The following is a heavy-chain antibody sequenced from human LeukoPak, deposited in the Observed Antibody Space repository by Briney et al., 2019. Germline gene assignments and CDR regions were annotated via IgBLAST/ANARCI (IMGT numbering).Heavy chain of an antibody. V-gene: IGHV4-59*08. J-gene: IGHJ5*02. D-gene: IGHD3-10*01. CDR1: GGSISSYY. CDR3: ARGGITMVRGVILNWFDP. CDR2: IYYSGST. Sequence: SETLSLTCTVSGGSISSYYWSWIRQPPGKGLEWIGYIYYSGSTNYNPSLKSRVTISVDTSKNQFSLKLSSVTAADTAVYYCARGGITMVRGVILNWFDPWGQGTLVTVSS.